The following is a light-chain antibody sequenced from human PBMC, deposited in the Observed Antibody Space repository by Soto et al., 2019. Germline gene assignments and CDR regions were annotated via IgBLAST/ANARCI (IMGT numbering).Light chain of an antibody. V-gene: IGKV1-5*01. CDR3: QQYSSYPWT. CDR1: QSISSW. Sequence: IMMSQSPSTLPASLREKVTLTCRASQSISSWLAWYQQKPGKAPKLLIYDASSLESGVPSRFSGSGSGTEFTLTISSLQPDDFAAYYCQQYSSYPWTFGQGAKV. J-gene: IGKJ1*01. CDR2: DAS.